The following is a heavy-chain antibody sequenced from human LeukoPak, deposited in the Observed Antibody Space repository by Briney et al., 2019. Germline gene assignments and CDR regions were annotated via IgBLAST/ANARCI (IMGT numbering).Heavy chain of an antibody. CDR1: GYTLTELS. V-gene: IGHV1-24*01. J-gene: IGHJ4*02. CDR3: ATSLYFDWLLNY. Sequence: ASVKVSCKVSGYTLTELSMHWVRQAPGKGLEWMGGFDPEDGETIYEQKFQGRVTMTEDTSTDTAYMELSSLRSEDTAVYYCATSLYFDWLLNYWGQGTLVTVSS. D-gene: IGHD3-9*01. CDR2: FDPEDGET.